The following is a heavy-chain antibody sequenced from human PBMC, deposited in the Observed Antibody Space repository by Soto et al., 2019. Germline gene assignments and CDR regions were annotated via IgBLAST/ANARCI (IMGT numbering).Heavy chain of an antibody. CDR3: ARQGLRWYDAFDI. J-gene: IGHJ3*02. CDR1: GGSISSSSYY. D-gene: IGHD4-17*01. CDR2: IYYSGST. Sequence: SETLSLTCTVSGGSISSSSYYWGWIRQPPGKGLEWIGSIYYSGSTYYNPSLKSRVTISVDTSKNQFSLKLSSVTAADTAVYYCARQGLRWYDAFDISGQGTMVTVS. V-gene: IGHV4-39*01.